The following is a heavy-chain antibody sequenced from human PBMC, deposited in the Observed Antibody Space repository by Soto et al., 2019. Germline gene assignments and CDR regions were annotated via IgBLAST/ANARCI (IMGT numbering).Heavy chain of an antibody. CDR3: VRDGLDYYDTERLYFDN. Sequence: EVQLVESGGGPVRPWGSLKLSCAASGFNFITYSLSWVRQAPGKGLEWVASISSSAVYIDYADSVKGRFTISRDNANNSLYLQMNRLRAEDTATYYCVRDGLDYYDTERLYFDNWGQGTLVIVSS. J-gene: IGHJ4*02. CDR2: ISSSAVYI. D-gene: IGHD3-22*01. CDR1: GFNFITYS. V-gene: IGHV3-21*01.